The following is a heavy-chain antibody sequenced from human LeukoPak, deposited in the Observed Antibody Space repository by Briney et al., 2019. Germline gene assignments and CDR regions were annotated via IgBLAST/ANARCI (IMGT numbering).Heavy chain of an antibody. CDR1: RFTFSSYG. D-gene: IGHD3-10*01. J-gene: IGHJ4*02. V-gene: IGHV3-23*01. Sequence: PGGSLRLSCAASRFTFSSYGMNWARQAPGKGLEWVSGISDTGGSTYYADSVKGRFTISRDNSKNTLYLQMNSLRAEDTAVYYCAKERTMVRGVISPLDYWGQGTLVTVSS. CDR3: AKERTMVRGVISPLDY. CDR2: ISDTGGST.